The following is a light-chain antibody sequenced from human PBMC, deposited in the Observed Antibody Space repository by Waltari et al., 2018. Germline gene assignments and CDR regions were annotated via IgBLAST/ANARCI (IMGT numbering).Light chain of an antibody. J-gene: IGLJ2*01. V-gene: IGLV4-69*01. CDR1: SGHSSYA. CDR3: QTWGTGV. CDR2: LNSDGSH. Sequence: QLVLTQSPSASASLGASVKFTCTLSSGHSSYAIARHQQQPEKGPRYLMKLNSDGSHSKGDGIPDRFSGSSSGAERYLTISSLQSEDEADYYCQTWGTGVFGGGTKLTVL.